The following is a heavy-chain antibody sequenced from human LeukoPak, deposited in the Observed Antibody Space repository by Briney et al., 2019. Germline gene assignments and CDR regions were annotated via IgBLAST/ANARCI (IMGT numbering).Heavy chain of an antibody. CDR2: IYPGDSDT. Sequence: GESLKISCKGSGYSFTNYWIAWVHQMPGKGLEWMVIIYPGDSDTRYSPSFQGQVTISADRSISTAYLQWSSLKASDTAMYYCARGRYCSSTGCSHFDYWGQGTLVTVSS. CDR1: GYSFTNYW. CDR3: ARGRYCSSTGCSHFDY. J-gene: IGHJ4*02. D-gene: IGHD2-2*01. V-gene: IGHV5-51*07.